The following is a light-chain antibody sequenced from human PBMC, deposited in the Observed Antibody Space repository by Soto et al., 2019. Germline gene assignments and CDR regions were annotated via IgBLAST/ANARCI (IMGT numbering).Light chain of an antibody. CDR1: QSLLHSNGYNY. V-gene: IGKV2-28*01. CDR2: LGS. J-gene: IGKJ5*01. CDR3: MQALQTPT. Sequence: DIVMTQSPLSLPVTPGEPASISCRSSQSLLHSNGYNYLDWYLQKPGQSPQLLIYLGSNRASGXPXMFSGSGSGTDFTLKISRVEAEDVGVYYCMQALQTPTFGQGTRLEIK.